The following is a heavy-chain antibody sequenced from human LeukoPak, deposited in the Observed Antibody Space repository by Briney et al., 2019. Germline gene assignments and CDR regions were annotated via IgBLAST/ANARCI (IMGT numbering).Heavy chain of an antibody. CDR3: ARERRKNGGDAAFDI. J-gene: IGHJ3*02. CDR2: INPSGCST. V-gene: IGHV1-46*01. D-gene: IGHD2-21*02. CDR1: GYTFTSYY. Sequence: ASVTVSYKASGYTFTSYYMHWVRPAPGQGLAWMGIINPSGCSTSYPQKFQGRVTMTRDTSTSTVYMELSSLGSEDTAVYYCARERRKNGGDAAFDIWGQGTMVTVSS.